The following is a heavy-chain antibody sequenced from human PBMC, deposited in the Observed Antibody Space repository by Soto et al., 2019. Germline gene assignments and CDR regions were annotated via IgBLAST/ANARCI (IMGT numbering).Heavy chain of an antibody. V-gene: IGHV1-18*01. Sequence: QVQLVQSGAEVKKPGASVKVSCKASGYTFSTSGISWVRLATGQRLEWMGWISPYNGDTNYAQKFQGRVTMTTDTSSSTAYMELRSLRSDDTAVYYCARDTYCTSISCYVGVERGFVYWGQGTLVTVSS. CDR1: GYTFSTSG. D-gene: IGHD2-2*01. CDR3: ARDTYCTSISCYVGVERGFVY. J-gene: IGHJ4*02. CDR2: ISPYNGDT.